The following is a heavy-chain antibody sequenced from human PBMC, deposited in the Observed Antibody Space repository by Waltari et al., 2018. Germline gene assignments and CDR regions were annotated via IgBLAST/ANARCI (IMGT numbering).Heavy chain of an antibody. CDR1: GGSISSSSYY. D-gene: IGHD3-3*01. Sequence: QLQLQESGPGLVKPSETLSLTCTVSGGSISSSSYYWGWIRKPPGKGLAWIGSIYYSGSTYYNPSLKSRVTISVDTSKNQFSLKLSSVTAADTAVYYCARVGRFLEWLLLGYVGQTGYYYGMDVWGQGTTVTVSS. V-gene: IGHV4-39*01. CDR3: ARVGRFLEWLLLGYVGQTGYYYGMDV. CDR2: IYYSGST. J-gene: IGHJ6*02.